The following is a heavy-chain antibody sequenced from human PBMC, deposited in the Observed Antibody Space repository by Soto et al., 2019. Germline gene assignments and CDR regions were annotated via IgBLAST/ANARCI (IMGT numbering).Heavy chain of an antibody. J-gene: IGHJ4*02. D-gene: IGHD2-21*02. CDR1: GFTFSSYG. Sequence: EVQVVQSGGGSVQPGGSLRLSCEASGFTFSSYGMTWVRQAPGKELEWVAGISGSGVDTKYADSVKGRFIIARDNSMNKMYLQMNNLRVEDTAVYFCAIGGAYCYGDCTRAHWGQGTLVTVSS. CDR3: AIGGAYCYGDCTRAH. V-gene: IGHV3-23*04. CDR2: ISGSGVDT.